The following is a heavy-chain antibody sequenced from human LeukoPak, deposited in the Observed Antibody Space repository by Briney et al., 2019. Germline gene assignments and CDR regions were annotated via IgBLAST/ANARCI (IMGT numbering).Heavy chain of an antibody. Sequence: GGSLRLSCAASGFTFSSYEMNWVRQAPGKGLEWVSYISSSGSTIYYADSVKGRFTISRDNAKNSLYLQMNSLRAEDTAVYYCAGYYGSGSYKPNWFDPWGQGTLVTVSS. J-gene: IGHJ5*02. CDR2: ISSSGSTI. D-gene: IGHD3-10*01. CDR3: AGYYGSGSYKPNWFDP. V-gene: IGHV3-48*03. CDR1: GFTFSSYE.